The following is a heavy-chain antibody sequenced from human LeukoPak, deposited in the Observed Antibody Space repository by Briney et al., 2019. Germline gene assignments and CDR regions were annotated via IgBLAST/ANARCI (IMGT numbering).Heavy chain of an antibody. V-gene: IGHV3-48*01. D-gene: IGHD3-10*01. Sequence: GGSLRLSCAASGFTFSSYNMNWVRQAPGKGLEWVSYIGTSSNTIYYADSVKGRFTISRDNAKNSLYLQMNDLRAEDTAVYYCARVGSYGIDVWGQGTTVTVSS. CDR1: GFTFSSYN. CDR2: IGTSSNTI. J-gene: IGHJ6*02. CDR3: ARVGSYGIDV.